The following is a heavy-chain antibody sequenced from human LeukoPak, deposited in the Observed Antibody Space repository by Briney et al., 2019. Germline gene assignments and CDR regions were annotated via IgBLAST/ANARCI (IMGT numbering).Heavy chain of an antibody. Sequence: PGESLKISCKGSGYSFTSYWIGWVRQMPGKGLEWMGIIYPGDPDTRYSPSFQGQVTISADKSISTAYLQWSSLKASDTAMYYCARLSRDLGYCSGGSCYVFGYWGQGTLVTVSS. CDR3: ARLSRDLGYCSGGSCYVFGY. CDR1: GYSFTSYW. D-gene: IGHD2-15*01. CDR2: IYPGDPDT. J-gene: IGHJ4*02. V-gene: IGHV5-51*01.